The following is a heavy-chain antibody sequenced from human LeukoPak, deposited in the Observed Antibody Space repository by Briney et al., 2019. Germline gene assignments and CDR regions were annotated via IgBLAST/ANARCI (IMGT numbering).Heavy chain of an antibody. CDR3: TRVGYIDEGIDY. CDR1: GFTFSSYW. D-gene: IGHD5-24*01. Sequence: PGGSLRLSCAASGFTFSSYWMSWVRQAPGKGLEWVANIKQDGSKKSYVDSVKGRFTISRDNAKNSPYLQMNSLRAEDTAIYYCTRVGYIDEGIDYWGQGTLVTVSS. V-gene: IGHV3-7*04. J-gene: IGHJ4*02. CDR2: IKQDGSKK.